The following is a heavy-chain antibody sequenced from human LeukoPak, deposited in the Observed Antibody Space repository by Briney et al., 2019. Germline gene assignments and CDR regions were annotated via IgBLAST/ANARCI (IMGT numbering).Heavy chain of an antibody. Sequence: PGGSLRLSCAASGFTFSSYAMSWVRQAPGKGLEWVSAVSGSGGSTYYADSVKGRFTISRDNSKNTLYLQMNSLRAEDTAVYYCAKDRVRLWFGELYGMDVWGQGTTVTVSS. CDR1: GFTFSSYA. V-gene: IGHV3-23*01. CDR3: AKDRVRLWFGELYGMDV. CDR2: VSGSGGST. J-gene: IGHJ6*02. D-gene: IGHD3-10*01.